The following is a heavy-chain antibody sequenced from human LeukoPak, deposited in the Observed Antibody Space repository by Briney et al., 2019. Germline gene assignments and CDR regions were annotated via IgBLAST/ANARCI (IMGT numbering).Heavy chain of an antibody. CDR2: IFISGGT. CDR3: ARGPYSYDSSGAFDI. V-gene: IGHV4-61*02. D-gene: IGHD3-22*01. Sequence: SETLSLTCTVSGDSITSGSYYWSWIRQPAGKGVEWIGRIFISGGTNYNPSLRSRVTMSLDTSKNQFSLKLSSVTAADTAVYFCARGPYSYDSSGAFDIWGQGTMVTVSS. CDR1: GDSITSGSYY. J-gene: IGHJ3*02.